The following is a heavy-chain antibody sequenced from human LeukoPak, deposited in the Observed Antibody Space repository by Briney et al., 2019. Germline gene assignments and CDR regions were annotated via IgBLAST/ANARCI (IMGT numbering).Heavy chain of an antibody. CDR1: GFTFSNCT. D-gene: IGHD2-8*01. CDR3: ARGPLIRSPGPHSSDY. V-gene: IGHV3-21*01. CDR2: ISSSSSYI. J-gene: IGHJ4*02. Sequence: GGSLRLSCAASGFTFSNCTMNWVRQAPGKGLERVSSISSSSSYIYYADSVKGRFPISRHNPKNSLYLQMSSLGAADTAVYYCARGPLIRSPGPHSSDYWGQGTLVTVSS.